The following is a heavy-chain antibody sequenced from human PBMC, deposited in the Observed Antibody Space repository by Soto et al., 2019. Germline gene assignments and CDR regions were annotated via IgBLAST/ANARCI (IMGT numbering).Heavy chain of an antibody. J-gene: IGHJ3*02. D-gene: IGHD2-15*01. CDR3: AKGNIVVVVAAIGAFDI. CDR1: GFTFSSYA. Sequence: GGSLRLSCVASGFTFSSYAMSWVRQAPGKGLEWVSAISGRGGSTYYADSVKGRFTISRDNSKNTLYLQMNSLRAEDTAVYYCAKGNIVVVVAAIGAFDIWGQGTMVTVSS. V-gene: IGHV3-23*01. CDR2: ISGRGGST.